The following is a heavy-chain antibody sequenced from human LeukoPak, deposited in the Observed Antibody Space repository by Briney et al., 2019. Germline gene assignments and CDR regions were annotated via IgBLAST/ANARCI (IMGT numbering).Heavy chain of an antibody. CDR2: INPSSGGT. D-gene: IGHD3-22*01. CDR3: ASEYKYDSSGANAFDI. V-gene: IGHV1-2*02. Sequence: ASVKVSCKASGDTFSGYYIHWVRQAPGQGLEWMGWINPSSGGTIYAQKFQGRVTMTRHTSISTAYMELSSLRSADTAVYYCASEYKYDSSGANAFDIWGQGTMVTVSS. J-gene: IGHJ3*02. CDR1: GDTFSGYY.